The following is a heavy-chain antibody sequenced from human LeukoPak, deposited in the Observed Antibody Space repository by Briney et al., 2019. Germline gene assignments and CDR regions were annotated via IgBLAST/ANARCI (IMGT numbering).Heavy chain of an antibody. D-gene: IGHD3-22*01. CDR1: GYSFTSYW. J-gene: IGHJ1*01. Sequence: GESLQISCKGSGYSFTSYWIGWVRQLPGKGLEWMGIIYPGDSDTRYSPSFQGQVTISADKSISTAYLQWSSLKASGTAMYYCARTTGLVTMSYFQHWGQGTLVTVSS. CDR3: ARTTGLVTMSYFQH. V-gene: IGHV5-51*01. CDR2: IYPGDSDT.